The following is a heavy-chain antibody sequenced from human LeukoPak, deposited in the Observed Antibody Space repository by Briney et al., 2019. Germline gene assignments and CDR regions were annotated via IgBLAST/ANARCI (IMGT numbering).Heavy chain of an antibody. CDR2: IYHSGST. J-gene: IGHJ4*02. D-gene: IGHD3-22*01. CDR3: ARGTNYYDSSGYYN. V-gene: IGHV4-4*02. CDR1: GFTVSRNY. Sequence: GSLRLSCAASGFTVSRNYMSWVRQSPGKGLEWIGEIYHSGSTNYNPSLKSRVTISVDTSKNQFSLKLSSVTAADTAVYYCARGTNYYDSSGYYNWGQGTLVTVSS.